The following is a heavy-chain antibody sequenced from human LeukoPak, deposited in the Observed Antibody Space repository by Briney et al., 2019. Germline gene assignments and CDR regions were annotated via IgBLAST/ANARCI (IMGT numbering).Heavy chain of an antibody. V-gene: IGHV4-30-4*08. J-gene: IGHJ4*02. D-gene: IGHD3-10*01. CDR2: IYYSGST. CDR3: ASVRKLWFGELPLTFDY. Sequence: SETLSLTCTVSGGSISSGDYYWSWIRQPPGKGLEWIGYIYYSGSTYYNPSLKSRVTISVDTSKNQFSLKLSSVTAADTAVYYCASVRKLWFGELPLTFDYWGQGTLVTVSS. CDR1: GGSISSGDYY.